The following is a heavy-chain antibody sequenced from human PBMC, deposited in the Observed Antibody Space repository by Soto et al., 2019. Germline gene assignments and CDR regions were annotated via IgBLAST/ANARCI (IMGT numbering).Heavy chain of an antibody. CDR1: GFTFTSYW. J-gene: IGHJ5*02. D-gene: IGHD2-2*01. CDR2: INSDGSST. CDR3: TRSITGYCYADT. Sequence: PGGSLRLSCAASGFTFTSYWMHWVRQAPGKGLVWVSRINSDGSSTVYVDSVKGRFTISRDNAKNTLYLQMNSLRAEDTAIYYCTRSITGYCYADTWGQGTLVTVSS. V-gene: IGHV3-74*01.